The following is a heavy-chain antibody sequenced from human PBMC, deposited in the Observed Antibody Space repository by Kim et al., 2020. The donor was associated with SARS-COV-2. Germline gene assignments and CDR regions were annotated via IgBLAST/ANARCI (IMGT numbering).Heavy chain of an antibody. D-gene: IGHD2-21*02. CDR3: ANCGGDCYHYWYFDL. V-gene: IGHV1-69*13. CDR1: GGTFSSYA. CDR2: IIPIFGTA. Sequence: SVKVSCKASGGTFSSYAISWVRQAPGQGLEWMGGIIPIFGTANYAQKFQGRVTITADESTSTAYMELSSLRSEDTAVYYCANCGGDCYHYWYFDLWGRGTLVTVSS. J-gene: IGHJ2*01.